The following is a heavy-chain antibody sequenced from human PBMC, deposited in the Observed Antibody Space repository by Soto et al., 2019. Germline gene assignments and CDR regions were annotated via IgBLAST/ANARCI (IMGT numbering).Heavy chain of an antibody. CDR1: GGTFSSYA. CDR3: ARTLGEYYYDSSGYYRPDAFDI. Sequence: ASVKVSCKASGGTFSSYAISWVRQAPGQGLEWMGGIIPIFGTANYAQKFQGRVTITADESTSTAYMELSSLRSEDTAVYYCARTLGEYYYDSSGYYRPDAFDIWGQGTMVTVSS. V-gene: IGHV1-69*13. J-gene: IGHJ3*02. D-gene: IGHD3-22*01. CDR2: IIPIFGTA.